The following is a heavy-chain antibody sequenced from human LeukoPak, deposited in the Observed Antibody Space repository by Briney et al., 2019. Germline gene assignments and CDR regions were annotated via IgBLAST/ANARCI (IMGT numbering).Heavy chain of an antibody. Sequence: ASVKVSCKASGGTFSSYAISWVRQAPGQGLEWMGGIIPIFGTANYAQKFQGRVTITTDESTSTAYMELSSLRSEDTAVCYCARGPYNYLHLGYWGQGTLVTVSS. J-gene: IGHJ4*02. CDR3: ARGPYNYLHLGY. CDR2: IIPIFGTA. CDR1: GGTFSSYA. D-gene: IGHD5-24*01. V-gene: IGHV1-69*05.